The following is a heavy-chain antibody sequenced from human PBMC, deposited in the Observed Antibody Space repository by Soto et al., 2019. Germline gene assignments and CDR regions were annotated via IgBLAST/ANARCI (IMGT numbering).Heavy chain of an antibody. CDR3: IRPSCSTTSWYACVF. CDR2: IRSKAKNYAT. J-gene: IGHJ4*02. Sequence: EVQLVESGGDLVQPGGSLKLSCAASGFTFSASAMDWVRQASGKGLEWIGRIRSKAKNYATDYAALVRGRFTIARDDAKNTAYLQMNSLKTEDTVVDYCIRPSCSTTSWYACVFWGQGTLVTVSS. V-gene: IGHV3-73*02. CDR1: GFTFSASA. D-gene: IGHD2-2*01.